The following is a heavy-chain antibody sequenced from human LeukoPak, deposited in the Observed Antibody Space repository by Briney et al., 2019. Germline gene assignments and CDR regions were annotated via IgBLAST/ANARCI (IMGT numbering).Heavy chain of an antibody. Sequence: PGRSLRLSCAASGFTFSSYGMHWVRQAPGKGLEWVAVISYDGSNKYYADSVKGRFTISRDNSKNTLYPQMSSLRAEDTAVYYCAKNSGAAAWVDYWGQGTLVTVSS. CDR1: GFTFSSYG. V-gene: IGHV3-30*18. CDR3: AKNSGAAAWVDY. CDR2: ISYDGSNK. D-gene: IGHD6-13*01. J-gene: IGHJ4*02.